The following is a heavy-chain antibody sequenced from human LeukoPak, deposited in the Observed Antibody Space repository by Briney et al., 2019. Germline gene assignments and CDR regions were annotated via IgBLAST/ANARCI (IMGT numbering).Heavy chain of an antibody. CDR1: GYSFTSYW. Sequence: GESLKISCKGSGYSFTSYWIGWVRQMPGKGLQWMGIIYPGDSDTRYSPSFQGQVTISADKSISTAYLQWSSLKASDTAIYYCARGLYYYDSSGYWFDPWGQGTLVTVSS. D-gene: IGHD3-22*01. CDR3: ARGLYYYDSSGYWFDP. CDR2: IYPGDSDT. V-gene: IGHV5-51*01. J-gene: IGHJ5*02.